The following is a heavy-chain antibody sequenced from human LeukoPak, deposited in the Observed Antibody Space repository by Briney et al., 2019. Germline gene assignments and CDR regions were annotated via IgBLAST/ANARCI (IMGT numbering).Heavy chain of an antibody. CDR2: ITPMFGTA. CDR3: AKTVGDRAAQYYGMDV. J-gene: IGHJ6*02. D-gene: IGHD6-6*01. Sequence: ASVKVSCKASGGTFSSHAISWVRQAPGQGLEWMGGITPMFGTANYAQKFQGRVTITADESTSTAYMELSSLRSEDTAVYYCAKTVGDRAAQYYGMDVWGQGTTVTVSS. V-gene: IGHV1-69*13. CDR1: GGTFSSHA.